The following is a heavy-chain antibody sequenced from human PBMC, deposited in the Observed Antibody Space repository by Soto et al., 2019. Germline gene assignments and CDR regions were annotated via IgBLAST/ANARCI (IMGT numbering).Heavy chain of an antibody. V-gene: IGHV4-59*08. CDR2: IYYSGST. CDR3: ARHSNSEDYYYYNYMDV. Sequence: SETLSLTCTVSGGSISSYYWSWIRQPPGKGLEWIGYIYYSGSTNYNPSLKSRVTISVDTSKNQFSLKLSSVTAADTAVYYCARHSNSEDYYYYNYMDVWGKGTTVTVSS. CDR1: GGSISSYY. D-gene: IGHD4-4*01. J-gene: IGHJ6*03.